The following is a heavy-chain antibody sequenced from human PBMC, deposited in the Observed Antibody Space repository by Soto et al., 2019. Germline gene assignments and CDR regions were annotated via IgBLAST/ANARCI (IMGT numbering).Heavy chain of an antibody. CDR3: ATSNWFDP. Sequence: SETLSLTCTVAGGSISSGGYYWGWIRQPPGKGLEWIATIYYSGSTHYNPSLTSRVTISVDTSKNQFSLKLSSVTAADTAVYYCATSNWFDPWGQGTLVTVS. V-gene: IGHV4-39*01. CDR2: IYYSGST. J-gene: IGHJ5*02. CDR1: GGSISSGGYY.